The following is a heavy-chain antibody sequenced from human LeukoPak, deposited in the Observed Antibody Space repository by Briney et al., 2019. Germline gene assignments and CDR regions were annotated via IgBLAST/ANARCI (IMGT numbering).Heavy chain of an antibody. J-gene: IGHJ6*02. CDR2: INPSGGRT. V-gene: IGHV1-46*01. D-gene: IGHD6-13*01. Sequence: APVKVSCKASGYTFTRYYLHWVRQAPGQGLEWMGIINPSGGRTNNAQQFQGRVTMTRDTSTSTVYMQLSSLRSEDTAVYYCARDLAIAAAPYGMDVWGQGTTVTVSS. CDR3: ARDLAIAAAPYGMDV. CDR1: GYTFTRYY.